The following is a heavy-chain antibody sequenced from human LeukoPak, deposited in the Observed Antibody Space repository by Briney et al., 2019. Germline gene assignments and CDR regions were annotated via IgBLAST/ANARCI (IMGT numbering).Heavy chain of an antibody. CDR3: ARVSYYYDSSGYPLFDY. Sequence: ASVKVSCKASGYTFTGYYMHWVRQAPGQGLEWMGWINPNSGGTNYAQKFQGRVTMTRDTSISTAYMELSRLRSDDTAVYYCARVSYYYDSSGYPLFDYWGQGTLVTVSS. V-gene: IGHV1-2*02. CDR2: INPNSGGT. D-gene: IGHD3-22*01. J-gene: IGHJ4*02. CDR1: GYTFTGYY.